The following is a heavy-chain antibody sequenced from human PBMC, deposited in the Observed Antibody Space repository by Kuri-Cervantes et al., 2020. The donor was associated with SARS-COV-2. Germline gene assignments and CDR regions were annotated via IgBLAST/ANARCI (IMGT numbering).Heavy chain of an antibody. J-gene: IGHJ4*02. CDR1: GGSFSGYY. CDR3: ARGRGRGSPRKYFDY. Sequence: SETLSLTCAVYGGSFSGYYWSWIRQPPGKGLEWIGEINHSGSTNYNPSLKSRVTISVDTSKNQFSLKLSSVTAADTAVYYCARGRGRGSPRKYFDYWGQGTLVTVSS. V-gene: IGHV4-34*01. CDR2: INHSGST. D-gene: IGHD3-10*01.